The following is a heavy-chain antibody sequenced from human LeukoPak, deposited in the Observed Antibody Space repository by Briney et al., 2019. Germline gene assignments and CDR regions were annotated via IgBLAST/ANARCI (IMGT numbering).Heavy chain of an antibody. CDR1: GYTFINLA. D-gene: IGHD6-13*01. CDR2: INAYNGKT. CDR3: ARGPRAAADDY. Sequence: ASVKVSCKASGYTFINLAINWGRQAPGQRPEWMGWINAYNGKTKYSQKFQDRVTITRDTSASTAYLELTSLTPEDTAVYYCARGPRAAADDYWGQGSLVTVSS. J-gene: IGHJ4*02. V-gene: IGHV1-3*01.